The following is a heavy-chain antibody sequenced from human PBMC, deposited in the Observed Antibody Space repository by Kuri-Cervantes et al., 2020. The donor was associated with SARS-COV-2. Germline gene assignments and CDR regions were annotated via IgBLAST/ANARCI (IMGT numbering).Heavy chain of an antibody. V-gene: IGHV1-3*01. J-gene: IGHJ6*02. CDR2: INAGNGNT. D-gene: IGHD2-2*02. CDR3: ARDTYCSSTSCYRGGMDV. CDR1: GYTFTSYA. Sequence: ASVKVSCKASGYTFTSYAMHWVRQAPGQRLEWMGWINAGNGNTKYSQKFQGRVTITRDTSASTAYMELSSLRSEDTAVYYCARDTYCSSTSCYRGGMDVWGQRTTVTVSS.